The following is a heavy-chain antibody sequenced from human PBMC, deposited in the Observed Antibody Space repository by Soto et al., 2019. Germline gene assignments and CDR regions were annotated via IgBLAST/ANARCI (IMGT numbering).Heavy chain of an antibody. CDR1: GGSISSYY. V-gene: IGHV4-59*01. CDR2: IYYTGST. J-gene: IGHJ4*02. CDR3: ARRGSGRNFDY. D-gene: IGHD3-10*01. Sequence: NPSETLSLTCTVSGGSISSYYWSWIRQPPGKGLEWIGYIYYTGSTNYNPSLKSRVTISVDTSKNQFSLKLTSVTAADTAVYYCARRGSGRNFDYWGQGTLVTVSS.